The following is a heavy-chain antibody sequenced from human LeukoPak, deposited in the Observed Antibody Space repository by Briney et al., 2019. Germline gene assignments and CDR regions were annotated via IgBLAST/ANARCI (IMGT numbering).Heavy chain of an antibody. Sequence: SETLSLTCAVSGGSISSSNWWSWVRQPPGKGLEWIGSIYYSGSTYYNPSLKSRVTISVDTSKNQFSLKLSSVTAADTAVYYCARDGPLAYCGGDCYSRPDYWGQGTLVTVSS. CDR3: ARDGPLAYCGGDCYSRPDY. CDR2: IYYSGST. J-gene: IGHJ4*02. CDR1: GGSISSSNW. D-gene: IGHD2-21*02. V-gene: IGHV4-4*02.